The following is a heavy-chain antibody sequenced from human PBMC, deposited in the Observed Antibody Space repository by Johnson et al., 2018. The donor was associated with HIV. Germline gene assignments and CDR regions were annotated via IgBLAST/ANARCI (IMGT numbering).Heavy chain of an antibody. Sequence: EVQLVESGGGLVQPGGSLRLSCAASGFTVSSNYMSWVRQAPGKGLEWVSVIYSGCSTYYADSVKGRFTISRDNSKNTLYLQMNSLRAEDTAVYYCARDASYYGSANDAFDIWGQGTMVTVSS. CDR1: GFTVSSNY. CDR2: IYSGCST. CDR3: ARDASYYGSANDAFDI. V-gene: IGHV3-66*01. J-gene: IGHJ3*02. D-gene: IGHD3-10*01.